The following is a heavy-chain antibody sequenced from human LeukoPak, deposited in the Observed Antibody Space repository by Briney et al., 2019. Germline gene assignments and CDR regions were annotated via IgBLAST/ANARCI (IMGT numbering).Heavy chain of an antibody. Sequence: PGGSLRLSCAVSGFTFRSYWMSWVRQAPGKGLEWVANIKEDGSEKYYVDSVKGRFTISRDNTKNSLYLQMNSLRTEDTAVYYCAKEWGIAAAGRVCFQHWGQGSLLTVSS. V-gene: IGHV3-7*01. J-gene: IGHJ1*01. CDR1: GFTFRSYW. D-gene: IGHD6-13*01. CDR3: AKEWGIAAAGRVCFQH. CDR2: IKEDGSEK.